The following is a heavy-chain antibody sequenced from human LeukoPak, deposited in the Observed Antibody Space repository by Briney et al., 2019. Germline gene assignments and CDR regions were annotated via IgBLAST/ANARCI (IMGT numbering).Heavy chain of an antibody. CDR3: ASVGGYYDSSGYYRFDY. D-gene: IGHD3-22*01. V-gene: IGHV3-43*02. CDR2: ISGDGGST. CDR1: GFTFDDYA. Sequence: GGSLRLSCAASGFTFDDYAMHWVRQAPGKDLEWVSLISGDGGSTYYADSVKGRFTISRDNSKNSLYLQMNSLRTEDTALYYCASVGGYYDSSGYYRFDYWGQGTLVTVSS. J-gene: IGHJ4*02.